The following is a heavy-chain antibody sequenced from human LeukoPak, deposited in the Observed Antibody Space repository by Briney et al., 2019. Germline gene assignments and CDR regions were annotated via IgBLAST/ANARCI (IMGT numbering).Heavy chain of an antibody. J-gene: IGHJ4*02. CDR3: AREGSGWNFDY. Sequence: GGSLRPSCAASGFTFSSYTMNWVRQAPGKGLEWVSSISSRSSYIYYADSVKGRFTIARDNAKNSLYLQMNSLRAEDTAVYYCAREGSGWNFDYWGQGTLVTVSS. CDR1: GFTFSSYT. CDR2: ISSRSSYI. V-gene: IGHV3-21*01. D-gene: IGHD6-19*01.